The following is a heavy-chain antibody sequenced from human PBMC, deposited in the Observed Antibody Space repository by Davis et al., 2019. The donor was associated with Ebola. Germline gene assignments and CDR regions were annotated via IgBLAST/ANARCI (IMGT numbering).Heavy chain of an antibody. V-gene: IGHV1-46*01. CDR3: ARVIGRITMIVVVHHDAFDI. CDR1: GYTFTSYY. J-gene: IGHJ3*02. Sequence: ASVKVSCKASGYTFTSYYMHWVRQAPGQGLEWMGIINPSGGSTSYAQKFQGRVTMTRDTSTSTVYMELSSLRSEDTAVYYCARVIGRITMIVVVHHDAFDIWGQGTMVTVSS. CDR2: INPSGGST. D-gene: IGHD3-22*01.